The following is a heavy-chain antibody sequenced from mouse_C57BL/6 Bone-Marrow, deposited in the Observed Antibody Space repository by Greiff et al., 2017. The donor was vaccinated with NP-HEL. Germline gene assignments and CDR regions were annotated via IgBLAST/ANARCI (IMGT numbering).Heavy chain of an antibody. D-gene: IGHD2-4*01. J-gene: IGHJ2*01. V-gene: IGHV1-80*01. CDR2: IYPGDGDT. CDR1: GYAFSSYW. Sequence: VQLQESGAELVKPGASVKISCKASGYAFSSYWLNWVKQRPGKGLEWIGQIYPGDGDTNYNGKFKGKATLTADKSSSTAYMQLSSLTSEDAAVYFCARLGDYDVGYWGQGTTLTVSS. CDR3: ARLGDYDVGY.